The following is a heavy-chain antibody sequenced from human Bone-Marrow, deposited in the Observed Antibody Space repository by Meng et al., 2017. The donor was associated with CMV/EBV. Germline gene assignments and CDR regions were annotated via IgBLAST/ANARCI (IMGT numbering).Heavy chain of an antibody. CDR1: GGSFSGYY. CDR3: ATISYTPQGGFDP. J-gene: IGHJ5*02. V-gene: IGHV4-34*01. D-gene: IGHD2-2*02. Sequence: SETLSLTCAVYGGSFSGYYWSWIRQPPGKGLGWIGEINHSGSTNYNPSLTSRVTISVDTSKNQFSLKLSSVTAADTAVYYCATISYTPQGGFDPWGQGTLVTVSS. CDR2: INHSGST.